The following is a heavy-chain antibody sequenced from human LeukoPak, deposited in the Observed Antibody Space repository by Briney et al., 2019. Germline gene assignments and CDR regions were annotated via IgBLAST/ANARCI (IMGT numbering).Heavy chain of an antibody. V-gene: IGHV3-48*03. D-gene: IGHD6-6*01. CDR3: ARDGYSSSPSYDY. Sequence: GGSLRLSCAASGFTFSSYEMNWVRQSPGKGLEWLSYISSSGSTIYYADSVKGRFTISRDNAKNSLYLQMNSLRAEDTALYYCARDGYSSSPSYDYWGQGTLVTVSS. CDR1: GFTFSSYE. J-gene: IGHJ4*02. CDR2: ISSSGSTI.